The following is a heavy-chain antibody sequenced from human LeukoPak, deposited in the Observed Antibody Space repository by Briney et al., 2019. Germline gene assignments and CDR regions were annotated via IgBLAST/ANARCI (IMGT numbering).Heavy chain of an antibody. Sequence: ASVKVSCKASGYTFTTYGMIWVRQAPGQGLQWMGWINTNTGNPTYAQGFTGRFVFSLDTSVSTAYLQISSLKAEDTALYYCARDKRYSRGWYGAGGYYYYGMDVWGQGTTVTVSS. CDR2: INTNTGNP. D-gene: IGHD6-19*01. J-gene: IGHJ6*02. V-gene: IGHV7-4-1*02. CDR3: ARDKRYSRGWYGAGGYYYYGMDV. CDR1: GYTFTTYG.